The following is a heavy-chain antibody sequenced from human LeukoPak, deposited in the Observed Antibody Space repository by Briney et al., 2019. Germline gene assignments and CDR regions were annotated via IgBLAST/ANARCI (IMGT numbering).Heavy chain of an antibody. J-gene: IGHJ3*02. V-gene: IGHV1-46*01. Sequence: ASVKVSCKASGYTFTSYYMHWVRQAPGQGLEWVGIINPSGGSTSYAQKFQGRVTMTRDTSTSTVYMELSSLRSEDTAVYYCARDSRGIAAAGTGAFDIWGQGTMVTVSS. CDR1: GYTFTSYY. CDR2: INPSGGST. CDR3: ARDSRGIAAAGTGAFDI. D-gene: IGHD6-13*01.